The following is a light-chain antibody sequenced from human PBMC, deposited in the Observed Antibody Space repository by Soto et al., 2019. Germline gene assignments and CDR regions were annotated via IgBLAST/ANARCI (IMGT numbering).Light chain of an antibody. Sequence: DIVLTQSPGTLSLSPGERATLSCRASQSVSSSYLAWYQQKPGQAPRLLIYGASSRATGIPDRFSGSGSGTDFTLTISRLEPEDFAVYYCQQYGSSPPRTWTFGQGTKVEIK. J-gene: IGKJ1*01. V-gene: IGKV3-20*01. CDR3: QQYGSSPPRTWT. CDR2: GAS. CDR1: QSVSSSY.